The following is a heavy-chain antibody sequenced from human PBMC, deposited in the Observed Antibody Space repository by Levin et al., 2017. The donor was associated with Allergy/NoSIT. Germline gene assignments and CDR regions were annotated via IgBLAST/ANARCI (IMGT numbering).Heavy chain of an antibody. CDR2: ISLYNGDT. CDR1: EYTVQGGG. J-gene: IGHJ5*01. CDR3: ARDGSSSWFVY. V-gene: IGHV1-18*01. D-gene: IGHD6-13*01. Sequence: ASVKVSCXXXEYTVQGGGGRGGRKDPGRGLEWVGWISLYNGDTRYAQKVQGRVSMTTDTSTSTAYMELRRLRSDDTAVYYCARDGSSSWFVYWGQGTLVTVSS.